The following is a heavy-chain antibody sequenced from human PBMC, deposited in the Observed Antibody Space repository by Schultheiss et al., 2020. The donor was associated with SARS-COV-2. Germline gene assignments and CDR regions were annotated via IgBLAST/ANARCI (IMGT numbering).Heavy chain of an antibody. J-gene: IGHJ6*02. CDR1: GFTCRSYV. CDR3: ARDGAGFGLDV. CDR2: ISGSGGST. V-gene: IGHV3-23*01. D-gene: IGHD3-10*01. Sequence: GGSLRLSCAASGFTCRSYVMNWVRQGPGKGLEWVSAISGSGGSTYYADSVKGRFTISRDNSKNTLYLQMNSLRAEDTAVYYCARDGAGFGLDVWGQGTTVTVSS.